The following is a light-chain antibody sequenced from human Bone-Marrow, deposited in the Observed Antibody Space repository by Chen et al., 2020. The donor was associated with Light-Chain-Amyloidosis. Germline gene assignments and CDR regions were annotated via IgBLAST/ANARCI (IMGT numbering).Light chain of an antibody. CDR3: QQYGTSPLT. V-gene: IGKV3-20*01. CDR1: QTISSNY. Sequence: EIVLTQSPGTLSLSPGEGPNLACRASQTISSNYLTWYQQKGGQAPRLLIYGSSSRATGIPDRVTGSGSGTDFTITINRLEPEEVAMYYCQQYGTSPLTFGGGTKVEIK. J-gene: IGKJ4*01. CDR2: GSS.